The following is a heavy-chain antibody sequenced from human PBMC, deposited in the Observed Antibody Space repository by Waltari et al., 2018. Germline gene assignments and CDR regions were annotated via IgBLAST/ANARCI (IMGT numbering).Heavy chain of an antibody. CDR2: ISWDSRAI. J-gene: IGHJ6*02. CDR1: GFSFDNFA. D-gene: IGHD6-13*01. CDR3: AKGVSSWYSFGMDV. V-gene: IGHV3-9*03. Sequence: EVKVVESGGGLVQPGRSLRLSCTGSGFSFDNFAMHWVRQAPGKGLGWVSGISWDSRAIGYADSVKGRFTISRDNARNSVYLQMNSLRSEDMALYYCAKGVSSWYSFGMDVCGQGTTVTVSS.